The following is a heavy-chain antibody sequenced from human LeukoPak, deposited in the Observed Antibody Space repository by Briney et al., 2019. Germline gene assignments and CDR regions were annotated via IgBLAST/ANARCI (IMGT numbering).Heavy chain of an antibody. Sequence: SVKVSCKASGGTFSSYAISWVRQAPGQGLEWMGTIIPILGIANYAQKFQGRVTITADKSTSTAYMEMSSLRSEDTAVYYCARGSLNYDLWSGYWWFDPWGQGTLVTVSS. CDR2: IIPILGIA. J-gene: IGHJ5*02. CDR3: ARGSLNYDLWSGYWWFDP. CDR1: GGTFSSYA. V-gene: IGHV1-69*04. D-gene: IGHD3-3*01.